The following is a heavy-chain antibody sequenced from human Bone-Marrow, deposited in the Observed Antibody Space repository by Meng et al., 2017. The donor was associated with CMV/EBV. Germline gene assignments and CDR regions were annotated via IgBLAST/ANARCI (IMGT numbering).Heavy chain of an antibody. J-gene: IGHJ6*02. CDR1: GYTFTSYG. CDR2: ISAYNGNT. D-gene: IGHD2-21*02. V-gene: IGHV1-18*01. Sequence: SGYTFTSYGISWVRQAPGQGLEWMGWISAYNGNTNYAQKLQGRVTMTTDTSTSTAYMELRSLRSDDTAVYYCARVFLYIVVVTGGMDVWGQGTMVTVSS. CDR3: ARVFLYIVVVTGGMDV.